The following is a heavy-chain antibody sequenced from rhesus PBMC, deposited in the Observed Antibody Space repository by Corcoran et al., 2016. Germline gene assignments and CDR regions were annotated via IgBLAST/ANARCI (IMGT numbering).Heavy chain of an antibody. CDR1: VGSISSSY. CDR3: ASLYNWNYVDL. Sequence: QLQLQESGPGLVKPSETLSVTCAVSVGSISSSYWSWIRQAPGKGLEWIGYIYGSGSSTNDNPSLNSRGNLSVDTSKNQLSLKLSSVTAADTAVYYCASLYNWNYVDLWCPGTPITISS. D-gene: IGHD1-26*01. V-gene: IGHV4-169*01. CDR2: IYGSGSST. J-gene: IGHJ2*01.